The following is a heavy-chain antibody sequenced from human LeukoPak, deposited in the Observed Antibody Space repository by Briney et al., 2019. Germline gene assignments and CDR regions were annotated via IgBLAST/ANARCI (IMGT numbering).Heavy chain of an antibody. J-gene: IGHJ5*02. CDR3: ARPTLQTLGA. V-gene: IGHV1-2*02. D-gene: IGHD3-10*01. CDR2: MNPNSGDT. Sequence: ASVKVSCKASGYTFTSYDINWVRQATGQGLEWMGWMNPNSGDTNYAQRFQGRVTMTRDTSISTAYMELSRLTSDDTAVYYCARPTLQTLGAWGQGTLVTVSS. CDR1: GYTFTSYD.